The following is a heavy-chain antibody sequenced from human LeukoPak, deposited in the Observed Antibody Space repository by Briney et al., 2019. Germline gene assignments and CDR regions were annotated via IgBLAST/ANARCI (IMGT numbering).Heavy chain of an antibody. J-gene: IGHJ4*02. CDR3: ARGSEQWLTYFDY. CDR1: GGPISSNS. V-gene: IGHV4-4*07. D-gene: IGHD6-19*01. CDR2: IYTSGSP. Sequence: SETLSLTCTVSGGPISSNSWRWLRQPAAKGLEWIGHIYTSGSPNYNPSLRSRVTMSVDTSKSQISLKLSSVTAADSAVYYCARGSEQWLTYFDYWGQGTLVTVSS.